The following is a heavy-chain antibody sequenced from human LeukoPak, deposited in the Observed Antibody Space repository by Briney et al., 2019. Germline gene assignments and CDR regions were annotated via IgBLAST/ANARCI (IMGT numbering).Heavy chain of an antibody. CDR2: ISGSGGST. V-gene: IGHV3-23*01. CDR1: GFTFSSSA. D-gene: IGHD3-22*01. CDR3: ASYYDGSGYYDAFDI. J-gene: IGHJ3*02. Sequence: PGGSLRLSCAASGFTFSSSAMTWVRQAPGKGLEWVSSISGSGGSTWYAASVKGRFTISRDNSKNTVYLQMNSLRAEDTAVYYCASYYDGSGYYDAFDIWGQGTMVTVSS.